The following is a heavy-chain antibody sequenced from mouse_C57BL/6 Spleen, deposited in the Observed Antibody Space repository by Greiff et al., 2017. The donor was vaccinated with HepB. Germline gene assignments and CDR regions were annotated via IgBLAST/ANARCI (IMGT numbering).Heavy chain of an antibody. CDR3: ARGSSYVYYFDY. J-gene: IGHJ2*01. V-gene: IGHV1-53*01. CDR2: INPSNGGT. CDR1: GYTFTSYW. D-gene: IGHD1-1*01. Sequence: VQPQQPGTELVKPGASVKLSCKASGYTFTSYWMHWVKQRPGQGLEWIGNINPSNGGTNYNEKFKSKATLTVDKSSSTAYMQLSSLTSEDSAVYYCARGSSYVYYFDYWGQGTTLTVSS.